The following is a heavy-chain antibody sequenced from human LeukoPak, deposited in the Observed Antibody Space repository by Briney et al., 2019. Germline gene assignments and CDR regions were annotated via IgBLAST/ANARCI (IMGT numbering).Heavy chain of an antibody. CDR2: INPNSGGT. D-gene: IGHD2-8*01. CDR3: ARDSPNAEPFDY. Sequence: ASVKVSCKASGYTFTGYYMHWVRQAPGQGLEWMGWINPNSGGTNYAQKFQGRVTMTRDTSISTAYMELSRLRSDDTAVYYCARDSPNAEPFDYWGQGTLVTVSS. V-gene: IGHV1-2*02. J-gene: IGHJ4*02. CDR1: GYTFTGYY.